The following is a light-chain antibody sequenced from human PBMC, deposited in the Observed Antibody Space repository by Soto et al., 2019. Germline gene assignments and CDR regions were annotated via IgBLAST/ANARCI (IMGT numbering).Light chain of an antibody. V-gene: IGKV1-5*03. Sequence: DIQMTQSPSTLSASVGDRVTITCRASQSISSWLAWYQQKPGKAPKLLIYKASSLESGVPSRFSGSGSGTEFTLTISSLQPDDFATYYCQQYSSFLDGFGQGTKVDIK. CDR1: QSISSW. CDR2: KAS. J-gene: IGKJ1*01. CDR3: QQYSSFLDG.